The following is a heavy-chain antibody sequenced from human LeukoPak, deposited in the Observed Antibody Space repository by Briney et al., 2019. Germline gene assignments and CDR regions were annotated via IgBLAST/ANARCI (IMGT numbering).Heavy chain of an antibody. V-gene: IGHV4-59*01. CDR3: ARGRSSWEQLTYYYYYYYMDV. CDR2: IYYSGSP. Sequence: SETLSLTCTVSGGSISSYYWSWIRQPPGKGLEWLGYIYYSGSPNYNPSRKSRVTISVDTSKNQFSLKLSSVTAADTAVYYCARGRSSWEQLTYYYYYYYMDVWGKGTTVTVSS. CDR1: GGSISSYY. D-gene: IGHD1-26*01. J-gene: IGHJ6*03.